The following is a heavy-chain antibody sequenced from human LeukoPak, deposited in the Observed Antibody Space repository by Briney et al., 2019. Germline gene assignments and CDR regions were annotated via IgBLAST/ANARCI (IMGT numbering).Heavy chain of an antibody. V-gene: IGHV3-23*01. CDR2: ISGSGGST. J-gene: IGHJ4*02. CDR3: AKGGSYYDRRLDY. CDR1: GFTFSNYA. D-gene: IGHD3-22*01. Sequence: GGSLRLSCAASGFTFSNYAMSWVRQAPGKGLEWVSVISGSGGSTYYADSIKGRFTISRDNSKNTLYLQMNSLRAEDTAVYYCAKGGSYYDRRLDYWGQGTLVTVSS.